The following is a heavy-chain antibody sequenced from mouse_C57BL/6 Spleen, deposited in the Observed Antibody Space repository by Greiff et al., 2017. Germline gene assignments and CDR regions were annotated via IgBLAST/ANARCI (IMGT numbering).Heavy chain of an antibody. CDR1: GYTFTSYW. Sequence: QVHVKQPGAELVKPGASVKLSCKASGYTFTSYWMHWVKQRPGQGLEWIGMIHPNSGSTNYNEKFKSKATLTVDKSSSTAYMQLSSLTSEDSAVYYCERQLGQHFDYWGQGTTLTVSS. CDR2: IHPNSGST. CDR3: ERQLGQHFDY. V-gene: IGHV1-64*01. D-gene: IGHD4-1*02. J-gene: IGHJ2*01.